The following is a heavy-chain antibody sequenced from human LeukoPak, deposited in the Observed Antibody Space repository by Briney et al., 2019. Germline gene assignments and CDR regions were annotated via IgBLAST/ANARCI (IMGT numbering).Heavy chain of an antibody. CDR3: ARDGTAAGLYFDL. CDR2: IRQDGSEK. D-gene: IGHD6-13*01. Sequence: GGSLRLSCAVSGFTFTDYWMNWVRQAPGKELEWVASIRQDGSEKTYVDSVKGRFTISRENTKNSLFLQLNSLRVEDTAVYYCARDGTAAGLYFDLWGQGTLVTVSS. J-gene: IGHJ4*01. CDR1: GFTFTDYW. V-gene: IGHV3-7*01.